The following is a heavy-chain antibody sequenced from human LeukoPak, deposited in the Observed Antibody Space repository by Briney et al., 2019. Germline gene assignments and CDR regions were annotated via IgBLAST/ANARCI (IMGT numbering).Heavy chain of an antibody. D-gene: IGHD6-19*01. CDR1: GGFIGSYY. J-gene: IGHJ4*02. CDR3: AKHSIYPPTYSSGQELDY. V-gene: IGHV4-59*08. CDR2: IYYSGST. Sequence: SETLSLTCTVSGGFIGSYYWSWIRQPPGKGLEWSGYIYYSGSTNYNPSLKSRVTISVDASKNQFSLRLSSVTAADTAVYYCAKHSIYPPTYSSGQELDYWGQGTLVTVSS.